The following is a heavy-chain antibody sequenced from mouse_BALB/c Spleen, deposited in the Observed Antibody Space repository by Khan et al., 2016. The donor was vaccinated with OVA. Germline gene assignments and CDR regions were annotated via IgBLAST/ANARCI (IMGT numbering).Heavy chain of an antibody. CDR2: ISSGSSTI. V-gene: IGHV5-17*02. D-gene: IGHD2-1*01. CDR3: ARSGGNFRWYFDV. CDR1: GFTFSSFG. J-gene: IGHJ1*01. Sequence: EVELVESGGGLVQPGGSRKLSCAASGFTFSSFGMHWVRQAPKNGLEWVAYISSGSSTIYYVDTVKGRFTISRDNPKNTLFLQMTSLRSEDAAMYYCARSGGNFRWYFDVWGAGTSVTVSS.